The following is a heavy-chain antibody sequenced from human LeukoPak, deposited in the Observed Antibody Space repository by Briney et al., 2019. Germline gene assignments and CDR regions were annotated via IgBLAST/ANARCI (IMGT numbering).Heavy chain of an antibody. D-gene: IGHD2-21*02. J-gene: IGHJ3*02. CDR3: ARNMTAISRLDVFDI. V-gene: IGHV4-39*01. Sequence: PSETLSLICTVSGGPMRSSGQYWGWIRQSPVKGLEWIGSIYYSGSTYYNPSLKSRVTISVDTSKNQFSLELTSVTAADAAIYYCARNMTAISRLDVFDIWGPGTMVTVS. CDR2: IYYSGST. CDR1: GGPMRSSGQY.